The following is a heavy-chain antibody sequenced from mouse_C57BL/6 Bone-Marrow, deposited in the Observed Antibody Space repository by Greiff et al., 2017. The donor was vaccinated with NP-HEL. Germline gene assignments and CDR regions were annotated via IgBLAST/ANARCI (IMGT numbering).Heavy chain of an antibody. CDR2: IYPRSGNT. CDR1: GYTFTSYG. V-gene: IGHV1-81*01. J-gene: IGHJ2*01. Sequence: VQLQQSGAELARPGASVKLSCKASGYTFTSYGISWVKQRTGQGLEWIGEIYPRSGNTYYNEQFKGKATLTADKSSSTAYMELRSLTSEDSAVYFCVGPLIPSKGDYWGQGTTLTVSS. CDR3: VGPLIPSKGDY. D-gene: IGHD2-14*01.